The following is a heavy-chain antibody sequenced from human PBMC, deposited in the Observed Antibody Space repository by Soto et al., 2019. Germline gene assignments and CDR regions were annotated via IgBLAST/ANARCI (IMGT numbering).Heavy chain of an antibody. J-gene: IGHJ6*02. V-gene: IGHV3-74*01. CDR1: GFIFNSYW. Sequence: EVQLVESGGGLVQPGGSLRLSCAASGFIFNSYWMHWVRQAPGKGLVWVSRINTDESSRSYADSVKGRFTISRDNAKNALYLQMSSLRAEDTAVYFCAGDRVPQLGYYGMDVWGQGTTVTVSS. CDR2: INTDESSR. CDR3: AGDRVPQLGYYGMDV. D-gene: IGHD2-2*01.